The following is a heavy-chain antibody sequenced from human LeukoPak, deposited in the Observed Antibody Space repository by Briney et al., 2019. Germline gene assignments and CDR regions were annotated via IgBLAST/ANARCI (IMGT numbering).Heavy chain of an antibody. V-gene: IGHV3-23*01. D-gene: IGHD1-26*01. Sequence: PGGSLRLSCAASGFTFSSYAMSWVRQAPGKGLEWGSAISGSGGSTYYADSVKGRFTISRDNSKNTLYLQMNSLRAEDTAVYYCAKRSGGSYYELARPYYFDYWGQGTLVTVSS. J-gene: IGHJ4*02. CDR2: ISGSGGST. CDR3: AKRSGGSYYELARPYYFDY. CDR1: GFTFSSYA.